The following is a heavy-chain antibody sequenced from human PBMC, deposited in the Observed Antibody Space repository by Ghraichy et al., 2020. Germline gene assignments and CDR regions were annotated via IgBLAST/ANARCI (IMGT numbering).Heavy chain of an antibody. D-gene: IGHD1-26*01. CDR3: ARDPWDSTSQFDY. V-gene: IGHV3-7*03. CDR2: VGRGGGSE. Sequence: GVRRGPGGGLGGVAAVGRGGGSEFSVDSVKGRFTISRANAKNSLCLHMNSLRDEDTAVYYCARDPWDSTSQFDYWGQGMLVTVSS. J-gene: IGHJ4*02.